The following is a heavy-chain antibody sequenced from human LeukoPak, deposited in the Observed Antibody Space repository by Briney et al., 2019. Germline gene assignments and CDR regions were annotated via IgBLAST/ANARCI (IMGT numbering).Heavy chain of an antibody. CDR3: AKAFDYGAHTVNFDY. J-gene: IGHJ4*02. CDR2: IQYDGSIK. Sequence: PGGSLRLSCAASGFTFSGHGMHWVRQAPGKGLEWVTFIQYDGSIKYYADSVKGRFTISRDNSKNTLYLQMNSLSAEDTAVYFCAKAFDYGAHTVNFDYWGQGTLVTVSS. V-gene: IGHV3-30*02. CDR1: GFTFSGHG. D-gene: IGHD4-17*01.